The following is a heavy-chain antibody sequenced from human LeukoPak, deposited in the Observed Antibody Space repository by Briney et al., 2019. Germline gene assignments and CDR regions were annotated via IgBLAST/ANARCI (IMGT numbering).Heavy chain of an antibody. CDR1: GGSISSGSYY. CDR2: IYTSGST. V-gene: IGHV4-61*02. D-gene: IGHD3-10*02. CDR3: ARVLVRGAYNWFDP. J-gene: IGHJ5*02. Sequence: PSETLSLTCTVSGGSISSGSYYWSWIRQPAGKGLEWIGRIYTSGSTNYNPSLKSRVTISVDRSKNQFSLKLSSVTAADTAVYYCARVLVRGAYNWFDPWGQGTLVTVSS.